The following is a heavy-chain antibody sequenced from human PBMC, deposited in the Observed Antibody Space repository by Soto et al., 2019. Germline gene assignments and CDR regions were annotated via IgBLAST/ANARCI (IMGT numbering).Heavy chain of an antibody. D-gene: IGHD3-16*02. CDR2: VSGAGTT. CDR3: EAWTTPALLYVYSGMDV. J-gene: IGHJ6*01. V-gene: IGHV3-23*01. CDR1: GFTLRSSV. Sequence: GGSLRLSCEASGFTLRSSVISWVRQSPGRGLEWVASVSGAGTTYYAESVEGRFIATRDDWQNTLFLQMNRLRAEDTAVYYCEAWTTPALLYVYSGMDVWGPGTTVTVSA.